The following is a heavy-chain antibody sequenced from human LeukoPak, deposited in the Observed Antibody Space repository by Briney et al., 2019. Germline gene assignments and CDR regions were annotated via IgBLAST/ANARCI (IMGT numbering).Heavy chain of an antibody. V-gene: IGHV4-34*01. CDR1: GGSFSGYY. CDR2: INHSGST. Sequence: SETLSLTCAVYGGSFSGYYWSWIRQPPGKGLEWIGEINHSGSTNYNPSLKSRVTISADTSKNQFSLKLSSVTAADTAVYYCARRVRYDYVWGSYRLDYWGQGTLVTVSS. CDR3: ARRVRYDYVWGSYRLDY. J-gene: IGHJ4*02. D-gene: IGHD3-16*02.